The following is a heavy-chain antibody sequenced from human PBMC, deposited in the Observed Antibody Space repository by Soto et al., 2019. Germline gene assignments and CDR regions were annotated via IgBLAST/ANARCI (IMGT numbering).Heavy chain of an antibody. CDR2: ISSSSSYI. CDR1: GFTFSSYS. V-gene: IGHV3-21*01. Sequence: PGGSLRLSCAASGFTFSSYSMNWVRQAPGKGLEWVSSISSSSSYIYYADSVKGRFTISRDNAKNSLYLQMNSLRAEDTAVYYCARGRYCSSTSCYSFFTYGYWGQGTLVTVSS. CDR3: ARGRYCSSTSCYSFFTYGY. D-gene: IGHD2-2*01. J-gene: IGHJ4*02.